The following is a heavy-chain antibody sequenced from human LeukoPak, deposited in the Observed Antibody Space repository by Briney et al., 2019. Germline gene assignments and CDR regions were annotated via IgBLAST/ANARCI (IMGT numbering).Heavy chain of an antibody. CDR1: GYSFTSYW. V-gene: IGHV5-51*01. D-gene: IGHD3-10*01. Sequence: GESLKIPCKGSGYSFTSYWIGWGRQMPGKGLEWMGIFIPGDSDTKYSPSFQGQATISADKSSGTAFLQWSSLKASDTAIYYCARRGSDPRGDYYFDYWGQGTLVSVSS. CDR2: FIPGDSDT. CDR3: ARRGSDPRGDYYFDY. J-gene: IGHJ4*02.